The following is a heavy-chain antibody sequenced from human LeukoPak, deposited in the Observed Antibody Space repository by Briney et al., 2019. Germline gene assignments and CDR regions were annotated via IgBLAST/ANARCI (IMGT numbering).Heavy chain of an antibody. CDR3: ARVWSSGYTKDY. V-gene: IGHV3-43*01. CDR2: ISWNGARI. J-gene: IGHJ4*02. Sequence: PGGSLRLSCAASGFTFAEYTMHWVRQAPGKGLEWVSLISWNGARIHYGDSVKGRFTISRDNAKNSVYLQMNSLRAEDTAVYYCARVWSSGYTKDYWGQGTLVTVSS. CDR1: GFTFAEYT. D-gene: IGHD3-22*01.